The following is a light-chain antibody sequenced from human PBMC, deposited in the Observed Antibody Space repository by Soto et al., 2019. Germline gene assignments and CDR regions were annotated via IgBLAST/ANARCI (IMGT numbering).Light chain of an antibody. CDR1: SSDVGGYNY. J-gene: IGLJ1*01. Sequence: QSALTQPASVSGSPGQSITISCTGNSSDVGGYNYVSWYQQHPGKAPKFMIYDVSNRPSGVSNRFSGSKSGNTVSLTISGLQAEDEADYYCSSYTTSNTRQIVFGTGTKVTVL. V-gene: IGLV2-14*01. CDR2: DVS. CDR3: SSYTTSNTRQIV.